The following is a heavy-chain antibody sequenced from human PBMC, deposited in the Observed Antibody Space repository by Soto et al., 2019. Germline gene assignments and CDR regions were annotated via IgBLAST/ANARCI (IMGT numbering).Heavy chain of an antibody. CDR2: ISSSSSYI. V-gene: IGHV3-21*01. D-gene: IGHD3-10*01. J-gene: IGHJ4*02. CDR3: ARAIRVTTMVRGVINLFPADY. CDR1: GFTFSSYS. Sequence: GGSLRLSCAASGFTFSSYSMNWVRQAPGKGLEWVSSISSSSSYIYYADSVKGRFTISRDNAKNSLYLQMNSLRAEDTAVYYCARAIRVTTMVRGVINLFPADYWGQGTLVTVSS.